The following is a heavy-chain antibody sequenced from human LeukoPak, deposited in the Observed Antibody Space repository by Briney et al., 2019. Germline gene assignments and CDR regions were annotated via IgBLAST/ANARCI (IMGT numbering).Heavy chain of an antibody. CDR3: VSFYETN. CDR1: GFTFSKNW. J-gene: IGHJ4*02. D-gene: IGHD2-2*01. Sequence: GGSLRLSCVASGFTFSKNWMHWVRQAPGKGLVWVSRIQGDGSWTSHADSVKGRFTISKDNAKNTVYLQMNNLRTEDTAVYYCVSFYETNWGRGTLVTVSS. V-gene: IGHV3-74*01. CDR2: IQGDGSWT.